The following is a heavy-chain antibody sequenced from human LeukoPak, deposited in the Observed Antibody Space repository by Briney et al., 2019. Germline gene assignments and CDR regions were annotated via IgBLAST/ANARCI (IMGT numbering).Heavy chain of an antibody. V-gene: IGHV3-15*01. CDR1: GFTFSNAW. CDR2: IKSKTDGGTT. Sequence: GGSLRLSCAASGFTFSNAWMSWVRQAPGKGLEWVGRIKSKTDGGTTDYAAPVKGRFTTSRDDSKNTLYLQMNSLKTEDTAVYYCTSVSRWLQKEFDYWGQGTLVTVSS. CDR3: TSVSRWLQKEFDY. D-gene: IGHD5-24*01. J-gene: IGHJ4*02.